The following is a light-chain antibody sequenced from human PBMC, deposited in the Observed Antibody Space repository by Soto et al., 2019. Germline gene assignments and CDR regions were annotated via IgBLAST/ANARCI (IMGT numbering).Light chain of an antibody. CDR2: EVS. Sequence: VDMTQSPLSLPVTLGQPASISCRSSQSLVYSDGNTYLSWFQQRPGQSPRRLIYEVSNRESGVPDRFSGSGSGTDFTLKISRVEAEDVGVYYCMQGTHWPWTFGQGTKVEIK. CDR1: QSLVYSDGNTY. J-gene: IGKJ1*01. V-gene: IGKV2-30*01. CDR3: MQGTHWPWT.